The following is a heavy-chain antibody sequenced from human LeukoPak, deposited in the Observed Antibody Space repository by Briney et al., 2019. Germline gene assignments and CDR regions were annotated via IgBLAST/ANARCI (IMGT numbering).Heavy chain of an antibody. CDR3: ARVRVGRYFDY. CDR1: GYTFTSYA. V-gene: IGHV1-3*01. D-gene: IGHD1-26*01. CDR2: INAGNGNT. J-gene: IGHJ4*02. Sequence: ASVNVSCTASGYTFTSYAMHWVRQAPGQRLEWMGWINAGNGNTKYSQKFQGRVTITRDTSASTAYMELSGLRSEDTAVYYCARVRVGRYFDYWGQGTLVTVSS.